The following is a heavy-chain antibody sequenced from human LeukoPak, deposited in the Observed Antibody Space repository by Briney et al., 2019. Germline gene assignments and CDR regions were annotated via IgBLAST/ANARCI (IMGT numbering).Heavy chain of an antibody. Sequence: ASVKVSCKASGYTFTSYGISWVRQAPGQGLEWMGWISAYNGNTNYAQKLQGRVTMTTDTSTSTAFMDLRSLRSDDTAVYYCARDDWLGVVIRVLDYWGQGTLVTVSS. V-gene: IGHV1-18*01. J-gene: IGHJ4*02. D-gene: IGHD3-3*01. CDR1: GYTFTSYG. CDR3: ARDDWLGVVIRVLDY. CDR2: ISAYNGNT.